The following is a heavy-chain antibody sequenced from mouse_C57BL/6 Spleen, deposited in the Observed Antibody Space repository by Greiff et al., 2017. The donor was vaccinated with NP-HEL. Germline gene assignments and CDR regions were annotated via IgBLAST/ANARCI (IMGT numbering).Heavy chain of an antibody. CDR3: ARSASAMDY. CDR2: IYPGDGDT. Sequence: VQLQESGPELVKPGASVKISCKASGYAFSSSWMNWVKQRPGKGLEWIGRIYPGDGDTNYNGKFKGKATLTADKSSSTAYMQLSNLTSEDSAVYFCARSASAMDYWGQGTSVTVSS. V-gene: IGHV1-82*01. D-gene: IGHD6-1*01. CDR1: GYAFSSSW. J-gene: IGHJ4*01.